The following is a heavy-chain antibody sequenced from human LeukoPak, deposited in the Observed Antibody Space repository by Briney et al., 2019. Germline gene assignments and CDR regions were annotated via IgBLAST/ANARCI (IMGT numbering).Heavy chain of an antibody. CDR1: GFTFSNYP. CDR2: VSSSGGAT. Sequence: GGSLRLSCAASGFTFSNYPMSGVRQAPGGGLEWVSTVSSSGGATYYADSVKGRFTISRDNSKNTLYLQMNSLRAEDTAVYYCAKDLYSSGWYYFDYWGQGTLVTVSS. CDR3: AKDLYSSGWYYFDY. V-gene: IGHV3-23*01. D-gene: IGHD6-19*01. J-gene: IGHJ4*02.